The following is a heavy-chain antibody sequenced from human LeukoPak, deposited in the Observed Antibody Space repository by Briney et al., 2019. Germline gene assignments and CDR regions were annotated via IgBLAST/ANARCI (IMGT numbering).Heavy chain of an antibody. J-gene: IGHJ6*02. Sequence: PGGSLRLSCAASGFTFNKNAMHWVRQAPGKGLEWVALISYDGSSEYYADSVKGRFTISRDNSKNTLYLQMNSLRVEDTAVYYCARKGGSRFLGRYKYYGLDVWGQGTTVTVS. V-gene: IGHV3-30*04. CDR2: ISYDGSSE. CDR3: ARKGGSRFLGRYKYYGLDV. CDR1: GFTFNKNA. D-gene: IGHD3-3*01.